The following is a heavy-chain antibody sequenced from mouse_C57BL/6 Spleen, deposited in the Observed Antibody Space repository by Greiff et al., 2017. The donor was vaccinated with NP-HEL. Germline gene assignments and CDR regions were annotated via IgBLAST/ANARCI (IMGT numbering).Heavy chain of an antibody. V-gene: IGHV1-64*01. Sequence: QVQLQQPGAELVKPGASVKLSCKASGYTFTSYWMHWVKQRPGQGLEWIGMIHPNSGSTNYNEKFKSKATLTVDKSSSTAYMQLSSLTSEDSAVYYCARGSYYGNYGAMDYWGQGTSVTVSS. CDR1: GYTFTSYW. J-gene: IGHJ4*01. CDR3: ARGSYYGNYGAMDY. D-gene: IGHD2-1*01. CDR2: IHPNSGST.